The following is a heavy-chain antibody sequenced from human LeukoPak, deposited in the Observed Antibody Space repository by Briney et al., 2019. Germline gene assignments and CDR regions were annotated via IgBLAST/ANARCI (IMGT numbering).Heavy chain of an antibody. Sequence: SETLSLTCTVSGDSISSYYWSWIRQPPGKGLEWIGYIYYSGSTNYNPSLKSRVTISVDTSKNQFSLKLSSVTAADTAVYYCARDLGFNINDAFDIWGQGTMVTVSS. V-gene: IGHV4-59*01. D-gene: IGHD3-16*01. CDR3: ARDLGFNINDAFDI. CDR1: GDSISSYY. CDR2: IYYSGST. J-gene: IGHJ3*02.